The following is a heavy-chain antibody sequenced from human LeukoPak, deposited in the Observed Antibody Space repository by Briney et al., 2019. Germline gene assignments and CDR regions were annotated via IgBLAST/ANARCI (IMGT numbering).Heavy chain of an antibody. D-gene: IGHD3-22*01. J-gene: IGHJ4*02. CDR3: ARDLSKYYYDSSGSPGY. Sequence: GASVKVSCEASGYTFTSYGISWVRQAPGQGLEWMGWISAYNGNTNYAQKLQGRVTMTTDTSTSTAYMELRSLRSDDTAVYYCARDLSKYYYDSSGSPGYWGQGTLVTVSS. CDR2: ISAYNGNT. V-gene: IGHV1-18*01. CDR1: GYTFTSYG.